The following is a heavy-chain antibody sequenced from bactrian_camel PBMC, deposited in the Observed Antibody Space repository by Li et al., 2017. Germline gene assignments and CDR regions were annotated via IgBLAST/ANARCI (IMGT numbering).Heavy chain of an antibody. CDR1: GYTYSSYC. CDR2: IQSGAGST. CDR3: VRDGVDFRVVVTGTTFGY. V-gene: IGHV3S40*01. Sequence: DVQLVESGGGSVQAGGSLRLSCAASGYTYSSYCMGWFRQAPGKGLEWIGVIQSGAGSTYYADSGKGRFTISRDNAKNTVYLQMNSLKPEDTAVYYCVRDGVDFRVVVTGTTFGYWGQGTQVTVS. D-gene: IGHD2*01. J-gene: IGHJ6*01.